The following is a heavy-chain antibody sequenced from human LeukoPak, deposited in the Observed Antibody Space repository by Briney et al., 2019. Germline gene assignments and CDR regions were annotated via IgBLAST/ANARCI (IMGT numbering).Heavy chain of an antibody. D-gene: IGHD3-22*01. CDR1: GGSISSSSYY. V-gene: IGHV4-39*07. CDR3: ARGSSGGLQESPYYYDSSGYSSFDY. CDR2: IYYSGST. J-gene: IGHJ4*02. Sequence: SETLSLTCTVSGGSISSSSYYWGWIRQPPGKGLEWIGSIYYSGSTNYNPSLKSRVTISVDTSKNQFSLKLSSVAAADTAVYYCARGSSGGLQESPYYYDSSGYSSFDYWGQGTLVTVSS.